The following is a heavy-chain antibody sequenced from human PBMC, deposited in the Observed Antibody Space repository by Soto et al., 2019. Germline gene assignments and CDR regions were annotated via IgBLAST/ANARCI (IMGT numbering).Heavy chain of an antibody. D-gene: IGHD2-8*01. CDR2: ISGSGDSS. J-gene: IGHJ4*02. CDR1: GFTFSSFG. Sequence: EVQLLDSGGDLAQPGGSLRLSCTASGFTFSSFGMAWVRQAPGKGLEWVSAISGSGDSSYYADSVKDRFTISRDNPTNTLYLQINNLRDEDKPAYYCGEVGNGMFSHNHHFDAWDQGT. CDR3: GEVGNGMFSHNHHFDA. V-gene: IGHV3-23*01.